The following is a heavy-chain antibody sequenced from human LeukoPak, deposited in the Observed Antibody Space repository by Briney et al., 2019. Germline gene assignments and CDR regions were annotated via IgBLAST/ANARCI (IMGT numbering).Heavy chain of an antibody. V-gene: IGHV3-49*03. Sequence: PGGSLRLSCTASGFTFGDYAMGWFRQAPGKGLEWVGFIRSKAYGGTTEYAASVKGRFTISRDDSKSIAYLQMNSLKTEDTAVYYCNIAVAYTYYFDYWGLGTLVTVSS. J-gene: IGHJ4*02. CDR2: IRSKAYGGTT. CDR1: GFTFGDYA. D-gene: IGHD3-16*01. CDR3: NIAVAYTYYFDY.